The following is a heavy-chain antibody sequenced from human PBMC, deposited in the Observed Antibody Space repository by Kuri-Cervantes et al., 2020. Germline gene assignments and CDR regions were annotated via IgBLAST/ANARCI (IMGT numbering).Heavy chain of an antibody. Sequence: SVKVSCKASGYTFTANAMNWVRLAPGQGLEWMGGVIPIFGTANYAQKFQGRVTITADKSTSTAYMELSSLRSEETAVYYCARVKSSITMVQGVIITSSPHYYMDVWGKGTTVTVSS. V-gene: IGHV1-69*06. J-gene: IGHJ6*03. CDR2: VIPIFGTA. CDR1: GYTFTANA. D-gene: IGHD3-10*01. CDR3: ARVKSSITMVQGVIITSSPHYYMDV.